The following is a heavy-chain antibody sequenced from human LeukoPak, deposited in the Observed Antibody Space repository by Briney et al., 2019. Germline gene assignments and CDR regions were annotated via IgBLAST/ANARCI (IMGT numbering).Heavy chain of an antibody. CDR3: ARVYSSGWLLVDY. CDR2: INPNSGGT. V-gene: IGHV1-2*02. CDR1: GYTFTGYY. D-gene: IGHD6-19*01. J-gene: IGHJ4*02. Sequence: ASVKVSCKASGYTFTGYYIHWVRQAPGQGLEWMGWINPNSGGTNYAQKFQGRVTMTRDTSISTAYMELSRLRSDDTAVYYRARVYSSGWLLVDYWGQGTLVTVSS.